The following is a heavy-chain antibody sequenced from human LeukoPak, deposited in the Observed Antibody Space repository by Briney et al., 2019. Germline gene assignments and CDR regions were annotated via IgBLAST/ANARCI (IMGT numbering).Heavy chain of an antibody. V-gene: IGHV4-39*07. CDR2: IYYSGST. CDR3: ARAHYDSSGYYFDY. J-gene: IGHJ4*02. D-gene: IGHD3-22*01. Sequence: SETLSLTCTVSGGSISSSGYYWGWVRQPPGKELEWIGSIYYSGSTYYSPSLKSRVTISVDTSKNQFSLKLSSVTAADTAVYYCARAHYDSSGYYFDYWGQGTLVTVSS. CDR1: GGSISSSGYY.